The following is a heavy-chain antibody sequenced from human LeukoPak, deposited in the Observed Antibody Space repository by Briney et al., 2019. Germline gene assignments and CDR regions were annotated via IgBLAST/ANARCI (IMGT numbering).Heavy chain of an antibody. CDR2: ISYDGSNK. D-gene: IGHD3-3*01. V-gene: IGHV3-30*18. CDR3: AKDQSFNKPYYDFWSGYYYYYGMDV. CDR1: GFTFSSYG. J-gene: IGHJ6*02. Sequence: GGSLRLSCAASGFTFSSYGMHWVRQAPGKGLEWVAVISYDGSNKYYADSVKGRFTISRDNSKNTLYLQMNSLRAEDTAVYYCAKDQSFNKPYYDFWSGYYYYYGMDVWGQGTTVTVSS.